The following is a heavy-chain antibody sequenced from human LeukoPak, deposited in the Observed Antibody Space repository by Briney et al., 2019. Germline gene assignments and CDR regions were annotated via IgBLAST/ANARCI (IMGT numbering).Heavy chain of an antibody. CDR1: GGTFSSYA. D-gene: IGHD4-17*01. CDR2: IIPSFGTA. Sequence: ASVKVSCKASGGTFSSYAISWVRQAPGQGLEWMGGIIPSFGTANYAQKFQGRVTITADESTSIAYMELSSLRSEDTAVYCCARDRRHGDYDEYWGQGTLVTVSS. V-gene: IGHV1-69*13. CDR3: ARDRRHGDYDEY. J-gene: IGHJ4*02.